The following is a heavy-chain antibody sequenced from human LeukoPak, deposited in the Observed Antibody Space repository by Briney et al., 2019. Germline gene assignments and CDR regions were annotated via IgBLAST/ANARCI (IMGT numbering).Heavy chain of an antibody. D-gene: IGHD5-24*01. V-gene: IGHV4-59*01. J-gene: IGHJ3*02. CDR1: GGSISNYY. Sequence: SETLSLTCTVSGGSISNYYWAWIRQPPGKGLEWIGYIYDTGSTKYNPSLKSRLTISLHTSRDQFSLNLSSLTAADTAIYYCARVRNYPDAFDIWGQGRMVTVSS. CDR3: ARVRNYPDAFDI. CDR2: IYDTGST.